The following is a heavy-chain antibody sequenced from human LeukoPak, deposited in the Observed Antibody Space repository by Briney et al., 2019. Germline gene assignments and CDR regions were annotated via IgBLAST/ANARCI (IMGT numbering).Heavy chain of an antibody. CDR3: ARARYANAWYAFDI. D-gene: IGHD2-2*01. V-gene: IGHV4-59*01. CDR1: GGSIRSYY. J-gene: IGHJ3*02. Sequence: SETLSLTCTVSGGSIRSYYWSWIRQPPGKGLEWIAFISYSGNTNYNPSLKSRASISLDTSKNLCSLKLTSVTAADTAVYYCARARYANAWYAFDIWGHGTMVTVSS. CDR2: ISYSGNT.